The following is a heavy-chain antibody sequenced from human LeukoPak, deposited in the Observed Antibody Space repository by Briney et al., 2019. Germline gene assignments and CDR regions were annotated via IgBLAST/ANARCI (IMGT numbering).Heavy chain of an antibody. CDR2: LYTSGNT. J-gene: IGHJ4*02. V-gene: IGHV3-53*01. CDR1: GFTFSSYA. Sequence: GGSLRLSCAASGFTFSSYAMHWVRQAPGKGLEWVSVLYTSGNTDYADSVKGRFTISRDNSKNTLYLQMNSLRAEDTAIYYCARSLPYGTTWYGRSDFWGQGTLVTVSS. D-gene: IGHD6-13*01. CDR3: ARSLPYGTTWYGRSDF.